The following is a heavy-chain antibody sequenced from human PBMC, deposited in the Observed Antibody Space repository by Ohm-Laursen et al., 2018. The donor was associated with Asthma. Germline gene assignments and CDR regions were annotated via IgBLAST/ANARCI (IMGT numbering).Heavy chain of an antibody. CDR3: AKDHGYSSGCLDI. CDR2: ISTASTFI. V-gene: IGHV3-21*01. Sequence: SLRLSCSASGYTFSRYSIHWVRQVPGKGLEWVASISTASTFIYYADSVRGRFTISRDNAKNAVYMQMNSLRAEDTAVYYCAKDHGYSSGCLDIWGQGTMVTVSS. D-gene: IGHD6-19*01. CDR1: GYTFSRYS. J-gene: IGHJ3*02.